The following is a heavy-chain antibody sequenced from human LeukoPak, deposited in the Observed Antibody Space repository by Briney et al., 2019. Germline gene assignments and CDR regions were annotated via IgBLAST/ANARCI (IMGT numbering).Heavy chain of an antibody. CDR2: ISGSGGST. CDR3: ARDPYSSSSPFDY. V-gene: IGHV3-23*01. CDR1: GFTYSSYA. D-gene: IGHD6-13*01. Sequence: GGSLRLSSAASGFTYSSYAMSWVRQAPGKGLEWVSAISGSGGSTYYADSVRGRSTISRDNSKNTLYLQMNSLRAEDTAVYYCARDPYSSSSPFDYWGQGTLVTVSS. J-gene: IGHJ4*02.